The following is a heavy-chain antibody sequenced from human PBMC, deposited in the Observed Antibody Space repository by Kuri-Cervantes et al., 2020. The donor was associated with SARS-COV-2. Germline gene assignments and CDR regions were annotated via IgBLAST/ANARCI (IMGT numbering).Heavy chain of an antibody. J-gene: IGHJ3*02. CDR1: GGTFSSYA. V-gene: IGHV1-69*04. CDR2: IIPIFGIA. Sequence: GGSLRLSCKASGGTFSSYAISWVRQAPGQGLEWMGRIIPIFGIANYAQKFQGRVTITADKSTSTAYMELSSLRSEDTAVYYCARRVVVTAILDDAFDIWGQGTMVTVSS. CDR3: ARRVVVTAILDDAFDI. D-gene: IGHD2-21*02.